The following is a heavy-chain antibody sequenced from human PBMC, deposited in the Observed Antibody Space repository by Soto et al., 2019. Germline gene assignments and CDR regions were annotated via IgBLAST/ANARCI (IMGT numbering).Heavy chain of an antibody. Sequence: SETLSLTCTVSGGSISSYYWSWIRQPPGKGLEWIGYIYYSGSTNYNPSLKSRVTISVDTSKNQFSLKLSSVTAADTAVYYCARETTVTTSDYYYYYMDVWGKGTTVTVSS. D-gene: IGHD4-4*01. J-gene: IGHJ6*03. CDR1: GGSISSYY. CDR2: IYYSGST. CDR3: ARETTVTTSDYYYYYMDV. V-gene: IGHV4-59*08.